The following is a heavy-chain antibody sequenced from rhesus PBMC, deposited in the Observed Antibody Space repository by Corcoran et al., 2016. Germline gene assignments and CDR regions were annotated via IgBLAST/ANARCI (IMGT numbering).Heavy chain of an antibody. J-gene: IGHJ4*01. Sequence: QVPLQESGPGLVKPSETLSLTCVVSGYSLTSNTWWSWIRQIPGKALEWIGNIGGNSGDTYYNPSLQRRVTISKDTSKNQLSLKLNAMTAADTAIYYCARQSVDTAGTTNFDFWGQGVLVTVSS. CDR2: IGGNSGDT. V-gene: IGHV4-65*02. D-gene: IGHD1-14*01. CDR3: ARQSVDTAGTTNFDF. CDR1: GYSLTSNTW.